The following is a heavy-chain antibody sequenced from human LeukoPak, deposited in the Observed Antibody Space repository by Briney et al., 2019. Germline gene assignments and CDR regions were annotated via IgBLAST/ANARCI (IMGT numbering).Heavy chain of an antibody. Sequence: SETLSLTCAVYGGSFSGYYWSWIRQPPGKGLEWIGEINHSGSTNYDPSLKSRVTISVDTSKNQFSLKLSSVTAADTAVYYCARERYYDSSGFDYWGQGTLVTVSS. V-gene: IGHV4-34*01. CDR2: INHSGST. CDR3: ARERYYDSSGFDY. CDR1: GGSFSGYY. J-gene: IGHJ4*02. D-gene: IGHD3-22*01.